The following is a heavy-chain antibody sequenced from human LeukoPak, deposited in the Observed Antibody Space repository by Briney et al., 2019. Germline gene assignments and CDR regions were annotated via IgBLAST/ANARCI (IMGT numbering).Heavy chain of an antibody. Sequence: SETLSLTCTVSGGSISSYYWSWIRQPPGKGLEFIGYIYYSGSTNYNPSLKSRVTISVDTSKNQFSLKLSSVTAADRAVYYCARDLGYCSGGSCYSGYFQHWGQGTLVTASS. J-gene: IGHJ1*01. CDR1: GGSISSYY. V-gene: IGHV4-59*01. CDR3: ARDLGYCSGGSCYSGYFQH. CDR2: IYYSGST. D-gene: IGHD2-15*01.